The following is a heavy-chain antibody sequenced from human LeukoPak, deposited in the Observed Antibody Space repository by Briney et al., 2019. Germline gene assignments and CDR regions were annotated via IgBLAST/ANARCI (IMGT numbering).Heavy chain of an antibody. V-gene: IGHV3-23*01. D-gene: IGHD5-18*01. J-gene: IGHJ5*02. CDR3: AKDSWWIPEIGGPDH. CDR2: ISGSGGST. CDR1: GFTFSSYA. Sequence: PGGSLRLSCAASGFTFSSYAMSWVRQAPGKGLEWVSAISGSGGSTYYADSVKGRFTISRDNSKNTLYLQMNSLGAEDTAVYYCAKDSWWIPEIGGPDHWGQGTLVTVSS.